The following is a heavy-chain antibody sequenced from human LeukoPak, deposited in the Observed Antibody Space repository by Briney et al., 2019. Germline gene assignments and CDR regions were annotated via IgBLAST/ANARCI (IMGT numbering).Heavy chain of an antibody. CDR3: AKVRRDYYDSSGPPTPDDY. D-gene: IGHD3-22*01. CDR1: GFTFSSYS. J-gene: IGHJ4*02. V-gene: IGHV3-21*04. CDR2: ISSSSSYI. Sequence: GGSLRLSCAASGFTFSSYSMNWVRQAPGKGLEWVSSISSSSSYIYYADSVKGRFTISRDNSKNTLYLQMNSLRAEDTAVYYCAKVRRDYYDSSGPPTPDDYWGQGTLVTVSS.